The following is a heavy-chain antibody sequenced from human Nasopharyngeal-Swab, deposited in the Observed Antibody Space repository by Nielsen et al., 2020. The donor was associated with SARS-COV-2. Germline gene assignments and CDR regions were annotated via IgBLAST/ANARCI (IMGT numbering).Heavy chain of an antibody. CDR1: GGPISSTPFY. Sequence: SETLSLTCTVSGGPISSTPFYWSWVRQSPGKGLEWIATVYHGGRTYYPPSLKSRVTLSVDSSNNQFSLKLTSVSAADSAVYYCARGRASMTYWGQGTLVTVSS. D-gene: IGHD6-6*01. CDR3: ARGRASMTY. V-gene: IGHV4-39*01. J-gene: IGHJ4*02. CDR2: VYHGGRT.